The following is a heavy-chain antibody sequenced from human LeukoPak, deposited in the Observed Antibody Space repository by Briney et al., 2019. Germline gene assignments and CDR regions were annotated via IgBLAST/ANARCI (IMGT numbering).Heavy chain of an antibody. Sequence: SQTLSLTCAISGDSVSSNSAAWNWIRQSPSRDLEWLGRTYYRSKWYNDYAVSVKSRITINPDTSKNQFSLQLNSVTPEDTAVYYCAKSIAVAGGSNWFEPWGQGTLVTVSS. V-gene: IGHV6-1*01. D-gene: IGHD6-19*01. CDR1: GDSVSSNSAA. CDR3: AKSIAVAGGSNWFEP. J-gene: IGHJ5*02. CDR2: TYYRSKWYN.